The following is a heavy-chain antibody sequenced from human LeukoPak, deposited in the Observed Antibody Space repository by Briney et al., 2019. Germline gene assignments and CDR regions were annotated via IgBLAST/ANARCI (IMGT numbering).Heavy chain of an antibody. CDR1: AASVISGSYD. D-gene: IGHD5-12*01. CDR2: IYYSGST. V-gene: IGHV4-61*01. CDR3: ARGDRRGGYDKNFDY. Sequence: LSPTCIVSAASVISGSYDWNWIRQPPGKGPEWIGYIYYSGSTNYNPSLKSRVTTSVDTSKNQFSLKLSSVTAADTAVYYCARGDRRGGYDKNFDYWGQGTLVTVSS. J-gene: IGHJ4*02.